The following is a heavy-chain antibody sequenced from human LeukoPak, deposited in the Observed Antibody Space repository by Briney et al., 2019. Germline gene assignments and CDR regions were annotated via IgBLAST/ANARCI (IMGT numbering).Heavy chain of an antibody. CDR2: ISGRGVST. Sequence: GGSLRLSCAASGFTFSSYAMSWVRQAPGKGLEGVSAISGRGVSTHYADSVRGRFPISRDKSKNTLYLPMSSLRAEETAVYYCAKAWARITMVRGAFFDYWGQGTLVAVSS. D-gene: IGHD3-10*01. CDR3: AKAWARITMVRGAFFDY. CDR1: GFTFSSYA. V-gene: IGHV3-23*01. J-gene: IGHJ4*02.